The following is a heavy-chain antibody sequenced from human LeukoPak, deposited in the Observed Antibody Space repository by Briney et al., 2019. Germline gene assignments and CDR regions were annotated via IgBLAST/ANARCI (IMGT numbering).Heavy chain of an antibody. J-gene: IGHJ5*02. V-gene: IGHV5-51*01. CDR3: ARVAPQYQLLLDWFDP. CDR1: GYSFTSYW. D-gene: IGHD2-2*01. Sequence: GESLKISCKGSGYSFTSYWIGWARQMPGKGLEWMGIIYPGDSDTRYSPSFQGQVTISADKSISTAYLQWSSLKASDTAMYYCARVAPQYQLLLDWFDPWGQGTLVTVSS. CDR2: IYPGDSDT.